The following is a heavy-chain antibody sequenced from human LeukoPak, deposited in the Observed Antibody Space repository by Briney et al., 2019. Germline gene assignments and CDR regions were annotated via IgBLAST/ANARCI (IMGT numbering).Heavy chain of an antibody. V-gene: IGHV1-3*01. D-gene: IGHD3-10*01. CDR2: INAGNGNT. Sequence: ASVKVSCKASGYTFTSYAMHWVRQAPGQRLEGMGWINAGNGNTKYSQKFQGRVTITRDTSASTAYMELSSLRSEDTAVYYCARDAFGELYDYYYYGMDVWGKGTTVTVSS. CDR3: ARDAFGELYDYYYYGMDV. J-gene: IGHJ6*04. CDR1: GYTFTSYA.